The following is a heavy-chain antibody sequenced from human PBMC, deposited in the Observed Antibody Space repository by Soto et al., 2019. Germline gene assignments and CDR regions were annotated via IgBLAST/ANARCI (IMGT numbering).Heavy chain of an antibody. J-gene: IGHJ4*02. CDR1: GGLFSSYP. Sequence: QEQLVQSGAEVKKPGSSVKVSCKASGGLFSSYPISWVRQVPRQGLEWMGGIIPVFQTAYDTQRFQGRVAITADESTNTAYMKLSSLRSADTDIYYCARGGSVSTWFNEFWGQGTLVTVSS. CDR3: ARGGSVSTWFNEF. V-gene: IGHV1-69*01. CDR2: IIPVFQTA. D-gene: IGHD2-15*01.